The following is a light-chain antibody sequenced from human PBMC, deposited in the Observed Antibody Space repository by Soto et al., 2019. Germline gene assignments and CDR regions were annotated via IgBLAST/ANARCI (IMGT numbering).Light chain of an antibody. Sequence: EIVLTQSPATLSLSPGERATLSCRASQSISSYLAWYQQKPGQAPRLLIYDASNRSTGIPARFSGGGTGTDFTITISRLEPEDFAVYYCQQRSNWPPTFGGGTKVEIK. CDR1: QSISSY. CDR3: QQRSNWPPT. CDR2: DAS. J-gene: IGKJ4*01. V-gene: IGKV3-11*01.